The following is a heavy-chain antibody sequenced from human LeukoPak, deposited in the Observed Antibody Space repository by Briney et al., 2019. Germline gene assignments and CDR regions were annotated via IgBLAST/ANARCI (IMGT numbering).Heavy chain of an antibody. D-gene: IGHD3-22*01. J-gene: IGHJ3*02. CDR2: IYYSGST. CDR1: GASISSYY. CDR3: ARVMGSWYYYDSSGYYDAFDI. Sequence: ESSETLSLTCTVSGASISSYYWSWIRQPPGKGLEWIGYIYYSGSTNYNPSLKSRVTISVDTSKNQFSLKLSSVTAADTAVYYCARVMGSWYYYDSSGYYDAFDIWGQGTMVTVSS. V-gene: IGHV4-59*01.